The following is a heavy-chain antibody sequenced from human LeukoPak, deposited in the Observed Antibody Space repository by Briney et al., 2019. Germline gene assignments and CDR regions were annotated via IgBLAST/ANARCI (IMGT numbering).Heavy chain of an antibody. J-gene: IGHJ4*02. Sequence: GGSLRLSCAASGFSVSSSYMSWVRQAPGKGLEWVSAISGSGGSTYYADSVKGRFTISRDNSKNTLYLQMNSLRAEDTAVYYCAKSTWFDYWGQGTLVTVSS. V-gene: IGHV3-23*01. D-gene: IGHD5/OR15-5a*01. CDR1: GFSVSSSY. CDR3: AKSTWFDY. CDR2: ISGSGGST.